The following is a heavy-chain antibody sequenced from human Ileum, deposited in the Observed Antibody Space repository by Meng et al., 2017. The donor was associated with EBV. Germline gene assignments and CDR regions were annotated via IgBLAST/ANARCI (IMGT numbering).Heavy chain of an antibody. CDR3: AREARSSGYHPGIGP. CDR1: GGFFSGNY. D-gene: IGHD3-22*01. V-gene: IGHV4-34*02. J-gene: IGHJ5*02. Sequence: GQQQQWGAGLWKPSGTLSLTCAVYGGFFSGNYWSWIRQSPGKGLEWIGEINHSGSTNYNPSLKSRVTISVDTSKNQFSLKLTSVTAADTAVYYCAREARSSGYHPGIGPWGQGTLVTVSS. CDR2: INHSGST.